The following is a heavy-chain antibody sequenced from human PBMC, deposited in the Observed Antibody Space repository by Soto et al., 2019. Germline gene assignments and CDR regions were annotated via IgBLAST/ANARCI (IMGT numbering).Heavy chain of an antibody. CDR2: IWYDGSNK. J-gene: IGHJ6*02. D-gene: IGHD3-3*02. CDR3: ARPEGISPDYYYYGMDV. V-gene: IGHV3-33*01. CDR1: GFTFSSYG. Sequence: GGSLRLSCAASGFTFSSYGMHWVRQAPGKGLEWVAVIWYDGSNKYYADSVKGRFTISRDNSKNTLYLQMNSLRAEDTAVYYCARPEGISPDYYYYGMDVWGQGTTVTVSS.